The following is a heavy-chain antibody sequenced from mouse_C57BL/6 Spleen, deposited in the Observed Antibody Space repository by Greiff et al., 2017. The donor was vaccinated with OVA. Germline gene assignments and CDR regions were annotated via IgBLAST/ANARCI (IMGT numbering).Heavy chain of an antibody. CDR3: ARGGDGYSPPWFAY. J-gene: IGHJ3*01. D-gene: IGHD2-3*01. Sequence: DVQLQESGPGMVKPSQSLSLTCTVTGYSITSGYDWHWIRHFPGNKLEWMGYISYSGSTNYNPSLKSRISITHDTSKNHFFLKLNSVTTEDTATYYCARGGDGYSPPWFAYRGQGTLVTVSA. CDR2: ISYSGST. CDR1: GYSITSGYD. V-gene: IGHV3-1*01.